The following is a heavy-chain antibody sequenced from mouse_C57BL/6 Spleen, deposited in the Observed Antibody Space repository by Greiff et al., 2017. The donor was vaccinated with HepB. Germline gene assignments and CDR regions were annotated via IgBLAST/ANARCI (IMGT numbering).Heavy chain of an antibody. CDR1: GYTFTSYW. D-gene: IGHD1-1*01. V-gene: IGHV1-50*01. CDR2: IDPSDSYT. Sequence: QVQLQQPGAELVKPGASVKLSCKASGYTFTSYWMQWVKQRPGQGLEWIGEIDPSDSYTNYNQKFKGKATLTVDTSSSTAYMQLSSLTSEDSAVYYCARSEYYGSSPFAYWGQGTLVTVSA. CDR3: ARSEYYGSSPFAY. J-gene: IGHJ3*01.